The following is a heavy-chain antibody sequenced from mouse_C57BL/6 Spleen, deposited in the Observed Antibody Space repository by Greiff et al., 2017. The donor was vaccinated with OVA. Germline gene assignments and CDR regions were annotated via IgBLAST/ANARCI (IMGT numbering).Heavy chain of an antibody. CDR1: GYTFTSYW. J-gene: IGHJ4*01. CDR3: ANYYGSSYYAMDY. D-gene: IGHD1-1*01. CDR2: LYPGSGST. Sequence: QVQLQQPGAELVKPGASVKMSCTASGYTFTSYWITWVKQRPGQGLEWIGDLYPGSGSTNYNEKFKSKATLTVDTSSSTAYMQLSSLTSEDSAVYYCANYYGSSYYAMDYWGQGTSVTVSS. V-gene: IGHV1-55*01.